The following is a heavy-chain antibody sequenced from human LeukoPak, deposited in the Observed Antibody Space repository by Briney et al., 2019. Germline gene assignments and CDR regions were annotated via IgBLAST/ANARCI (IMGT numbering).Heavy chain of an antibody. D-gene: IGHD6-13*01. J-gene: IGHJ4*02. V-gene: IGHV1-2*02. CDR2: INPNSGGT. CDR1: GYTFTGYY. CDR3: ARVTAAARAPIDY. Sequence: GASVKVSCKASGYTFTGYYMHWVRQAPGQGLEWMGWINPNSGGTNYAQKFQGRVTMTRDTSISTAYMELSRLRSDDTAVYYCARVTAAARAPIDYWGQGTLVTVSS.